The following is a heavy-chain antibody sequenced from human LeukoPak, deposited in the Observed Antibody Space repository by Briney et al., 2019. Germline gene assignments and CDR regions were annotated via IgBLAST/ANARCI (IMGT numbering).Heavy chain of an antibody. D-gene: IGHD3-3*01. V-gene: IGHV4-4*07. J-gene: IGHJ3*02. Sequence: SETLSLTCTVSGGSISSYYWSWIRQPAGTGLEWIGRIYTSGSTNYNPSLKSRVTISVDKSKNQFSLKLSSVTAADTAVYYCASFLPHDAFDIWGQGTMVTVSS. CDR1: GGSISSYY. CDR2: IYTSGST. CDR3: ASFLPHDAFDI.